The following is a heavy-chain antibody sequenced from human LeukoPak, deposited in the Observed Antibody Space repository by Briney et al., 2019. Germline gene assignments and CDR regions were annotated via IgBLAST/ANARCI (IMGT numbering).Heavy chain of an antibody. CDR3: ARDTVNGPFVISLDL. V-gene: IGHV3-48*03. CDR1: GFSLRSSE. Sequence: PGGSLRLSCAASGFSLRSSEMNCVRQAPGKGPEGVAHINSADNVEYYTDSVRGRFTMSRDNAKDLLYLQMNSLRDEDTAVYYCARDTVNGPFVISLDLWGQGVLVTVSS. CDR2: INSADNVE. J-gene: IGHJ5*02. D-gene: IGHD2-8*01.